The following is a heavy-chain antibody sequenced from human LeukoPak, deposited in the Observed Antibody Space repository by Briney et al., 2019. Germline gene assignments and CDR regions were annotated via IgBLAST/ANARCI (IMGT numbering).Heavy chain of an antibody. J-gene: IGHJ6*02. CDR1: RFIFSTYA. D-gene: IGHD3-10*01. V-gene: IGHV3-30-3*01. CDR3: AKGRYSADLYYYGMDV. Sequence: PGRSLRLSCAASRFIFSTYAVHWVRQAPGKGLEWVAVISYDGSNKYYADSVKGRFTISRDNSKNTLYLQMNSLRAEDTAVYYCAKGRYSADLYYYGMDVWGQGTTVTVSS. CDR2: ISYDGSNK.